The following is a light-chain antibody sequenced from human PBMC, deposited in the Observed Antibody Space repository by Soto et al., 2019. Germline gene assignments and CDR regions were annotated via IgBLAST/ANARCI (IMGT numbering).Light chain of an antibody. CDR3: HHHSATAIT. Sequence: DGVLTQSPGARAGSLAERATINGRSSQRLLSSADNLNYLAWFQQTPGQPPTLLILWASTRESAVPDRFSRSGSATDFSLTIPTLQATGVATYYCHHHSATAITIGEGTRLEI. J-gene: IGKJ5*01. CDR2: WAS. V-gene: IGKV4-1*01. CDR1: QRLLSSADNLNY.